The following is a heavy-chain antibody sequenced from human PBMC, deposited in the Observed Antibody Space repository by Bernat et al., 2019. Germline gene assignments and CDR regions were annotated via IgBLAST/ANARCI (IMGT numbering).Heavy chain of an antibody. D-gene: IGHD4-23*01. Sequence: QVQLVQSGAEVKKPGSSVKVSCKASGGTFSSYAISWVRQAPGQGLEWMGGIIPIFGTANYAQKFQGRVTITADKSTSTAYMELSSLRSEDTAVYYCARGIDCGGNAGYCYFDYWGQGTLVTVSS. V-gene: IGHV1-69*06. J-gene: IGHJ4*02. CDR2: IIPIFGTA. CDR3: ARGIDCGGNAGYCYFDY. CDR1: GGTFSSYA.